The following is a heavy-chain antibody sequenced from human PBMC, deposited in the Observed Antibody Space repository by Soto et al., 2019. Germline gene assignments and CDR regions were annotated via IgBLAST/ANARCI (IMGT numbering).Heavy chain of an antibody. Sequence: LPETLSLTCAVYGGSFSGYYWSWIRQPPGKGLEWIGEINHSGSTNYNPSLKSRVTISVDTSKNQFSLKLSSVTAADTAVYYCARAKGIAAAFLIFDPWGQGTLVTVSS. CDR3: ARAKGIAAAFLIFDP. D-gene: IGHD6-13*01. CDR1: GGSFSGYY. V-gene: IGHV4-34*01. J-gene: IGHJ5*02. CDR2: INHSGST.